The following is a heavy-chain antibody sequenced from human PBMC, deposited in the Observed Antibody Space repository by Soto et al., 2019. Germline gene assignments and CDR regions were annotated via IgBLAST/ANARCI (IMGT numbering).Heavy chain of an antibody. D-gene: IGHD2-2*01. Sequence: GASVKVSSKAPGYTFTSYGISWVRQAPGQGLEWMGWISAYNGNTNYAQKLQGRVTMTTDTSTSTAYMELRSLRSDDTAVYYGARDQVVPATVLSYFGMDAWGQGTTV. V-gene: IGHV1-18*01. CDR1: GYTFTSYG. CDR3: ARDQVVPATVLSYFGMDA. J-gene: IGHJ6*02. CDR2: ISAYNGNT.